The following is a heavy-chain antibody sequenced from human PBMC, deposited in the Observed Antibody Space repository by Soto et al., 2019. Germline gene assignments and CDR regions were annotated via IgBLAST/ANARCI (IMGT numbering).Heavy chain of an antibody. J-gene: IGHJ4*02. CDR1: AYTSTIYA. CDR2: INAGNGNT. D-gene: IGHD3-10*01. CDR3: ARVPGVYYGSGSYAMFDY. V-gene: IGHV1-3*01. Sequence: ASLKVSCQASAYTSTIYAMHWVLQAPGQRLEWMGWINAGNGNTKYSQKFQGRVTITRDTSASTAYMELSSLRSEDTAVYYCARVPGVYYGSGSYAMFDYWGQGTLVTVSS.